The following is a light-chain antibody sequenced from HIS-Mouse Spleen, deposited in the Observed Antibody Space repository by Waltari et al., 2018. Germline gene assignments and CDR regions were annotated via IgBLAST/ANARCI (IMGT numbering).Light chain of an antibody. CDR1: KLGDKY. V-gene: IGLV3-1*01. Sequence: SYELTQPPSVSVSPGQTASITCSGDKLGDKYACWYQQKPGQSPVLVIYQDSKRPSGIPERLSGSKSGNTATLTISGTQAMDEADYYCQAWDSSTGVFGGGTKLTVL. J-gene: IGLJ2*01. CDR3: QAWDSSTGV. CDR2: QDS.